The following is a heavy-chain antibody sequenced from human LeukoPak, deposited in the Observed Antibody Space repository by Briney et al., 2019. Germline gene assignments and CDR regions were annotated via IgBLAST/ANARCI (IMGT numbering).Heavy chain of an antibody. J-gene: IGHJ1*01. D-gene: IGHD4-17*01. CDR1: GFPFSSHA. Sequence: PGVSPRLSCAASGFPFSSHAIMWVRQPPGKGLEWVSSVSRDGVTTHCADSVKGRFTISRDNSKNTLYLQMDSLRAEDTAVYFCAKDPWTFDGDYGDTWGQGTLVTVSS. CDR3: AKDPWTFDGDYGDT. CDR2: VSRDGVTT. V-gene: IGHV3-23*01.